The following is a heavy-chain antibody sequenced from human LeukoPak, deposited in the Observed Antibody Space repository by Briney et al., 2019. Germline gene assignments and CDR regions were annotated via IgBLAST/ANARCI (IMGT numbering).Heavy chain of an antibody. Sequence: GRSLRLSCAASGFIFSSYGMHWVRQAPGKGLEWVAVIWYDGSNKYYADSVKGRFTISRDNFKNTLYLQMNSLRAGDTAVYYCARVACSGGSCHLGYFDLWGRGTLVTVSS. J-gene: IGHJ2*01. CDR1: GFIFSSYG. V-gene: IGHV3-33*01. CDR2: IWYDGSNK. CDR3: ARVACSGGSCHLGYFDL. D-gene: IGHD2-15*01.